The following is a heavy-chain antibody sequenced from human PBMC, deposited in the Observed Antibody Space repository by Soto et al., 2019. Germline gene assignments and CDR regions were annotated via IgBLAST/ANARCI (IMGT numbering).Heavy chain of an antibody. J-gene: IGHJ6*02. V-gene: IGHV4-31*03. CDR2: IYYSGIT. CDR1: GGSISSGGDY. Sequence: SETLSLTCTVSGGSISSGGDYWNWIRQHPGKGLEWIGHIYYSGITFYNPSLKSRVTISVDTSKNQFSLKLRSVTAADTAVYYCARASYDFWSGPKNYYGLDVWGQGTTVTVS. CDR3: ARASYDFWSGPKNYYGLDV. D-gene: IGHD3-3*01.